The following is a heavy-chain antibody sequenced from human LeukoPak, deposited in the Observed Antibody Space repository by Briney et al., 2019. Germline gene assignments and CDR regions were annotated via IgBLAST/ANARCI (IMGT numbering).Heavy chain of an antibody. Sequence: PSETLSLTCTVSGGSISSYYWSWIRQPPGKGLEWIGYIYYSGSTNYNPSLKSRVTISVDTSKNQFSLKLSSVTAADTAVYYCARGRRITMVRGVPNNWFDPWGQGTLVTASS. V-gene: IGHV4-59*01. CDR3: ARGRRITMVRGVPNNWFDP. D-gene: IGHD3-10*01. CDR1: GGSISSYY. CDR2: IYYSGST. J-gene: IGHJ5*02.